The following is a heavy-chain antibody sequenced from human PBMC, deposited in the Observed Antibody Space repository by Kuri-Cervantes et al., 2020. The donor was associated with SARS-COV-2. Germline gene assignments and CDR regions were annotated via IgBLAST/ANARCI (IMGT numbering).Heavy chain of an antibody. V-gene: IGHV3-21*03. Sequence: GESLKISCEVSGFLFSASAIHWVRQAPGKALEWVSSISGSGSYIYYADSMKGRFTISRDNAKNSLYLQMNSLRAEDTAVYYCTTDLKVRGYCSSTSCYTDDAFDIWGQGTMVTVSS. D-gene: IGHD2-2*02. J-gene: IGHJ3*02. CDR1: GFLFSASA. CDR3: TTDLKVRGYCSSTSCYTDDAFDI. CDR2: ISGSGSYI.